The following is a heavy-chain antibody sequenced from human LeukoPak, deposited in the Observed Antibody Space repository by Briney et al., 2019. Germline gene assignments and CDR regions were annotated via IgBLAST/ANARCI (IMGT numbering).Heavy chain of an antibody. J-gene: IGHJ3*02. D-gene: IGHD3-3*01. Sequence: GGSLRLSCAASGFMFSSYAMTWVRQAPGKGLEWVSSISGPGEFTYYADSVKGRFTISRDNSKNTLYLQMNSLRAEDTAVYYCARDSVSGYDFWSAFAFDTWGQGTMVTVSS. V-gene: IGHV3-23*01. CDR1: GFMFSSYA. CDR3: ARDSVSGYDFWSAFAFDT. CDR2: ISGPGEFT.